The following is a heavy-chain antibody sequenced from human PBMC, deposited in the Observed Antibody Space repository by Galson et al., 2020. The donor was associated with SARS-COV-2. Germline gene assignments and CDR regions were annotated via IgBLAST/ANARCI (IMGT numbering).Heavy chain of an antibody. CDR2: IWYDGSNK. J-gene: IGHJ4*02. D-gene: IGHD5-18*01. CDR3: ATSIGAYTNGYFDY. CDR1: GFTFSSYG. V-gene: IGHV3-33*01. Sequence: GGSLRLSCAASGFTFSSYGMPWVRQAPGKGLEWVAVIWYDGSNKYYADSVKGRFTISRDNSKNTLYLQMNSLRAEDTAVYYCATSIGAYTNGYFDYWGQGTLVTVSS.